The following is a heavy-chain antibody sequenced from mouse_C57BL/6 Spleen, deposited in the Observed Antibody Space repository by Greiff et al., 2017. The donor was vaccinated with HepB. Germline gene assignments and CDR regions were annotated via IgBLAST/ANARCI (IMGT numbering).Heavy chain of an antibody. V-gene: IGHV1-55*01. Sequence: QVQLQQPGAELVKPGASVKMSCKASGYTFTSYWITWVKQRPGQGLEWIGDIYPGSGSTNYNEKFKSKATLTVDTSSSTADMQLSSLTSEDSACYYCARVSAGYAAMDYWGQGTSVTVSS. D-gene: IGHD3-2*02. CDR3: ARVSAGYAAMDY. CDR2: IYPGSGST. CDR1: GYTFTSYW. J-gene: IGHJ4*01.